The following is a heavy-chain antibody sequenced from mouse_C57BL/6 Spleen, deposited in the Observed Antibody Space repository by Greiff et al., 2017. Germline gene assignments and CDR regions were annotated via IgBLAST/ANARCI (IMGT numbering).Heavy chain of an antibody. CDR3: VHRRGYAIDY. CDR1: GYNFNSYC. J-gene: IGHJ4*01. CDR2: IDPSDSNT. V-gene: IGHV1-50*01. Sequence: VQLQQPGAELVKPGASVKLSCKASGYNFNSYCMQWVKQRPGQGLEWIGEIDPSDSNTNYNQKFKGKATLTVDTSSSTAYMQLSSLTSEDSAVYYCVHRRGYAIDYWGQGTSVTVSA.